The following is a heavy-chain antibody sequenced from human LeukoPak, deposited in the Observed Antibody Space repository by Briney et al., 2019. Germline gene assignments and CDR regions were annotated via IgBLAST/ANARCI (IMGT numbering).Heavy chain of an antibody. CDR1: GGSFSGYY. D-gene: IGHD3-22*01. J-gene: IGHJ4*02. CDR2: INHSGST. CDR3: ARGRDSSGYYYYFDY. V-gene: IGHV4-34*01. Sequence: SETLSLTCAVYGGSFSGYYWSWIRQPPGKGLGWIGEINHSGSTNYNPSLKSRVTISVDTSKNQSSLKLSSVTAADTAVYYCARGRDSSGYYYYFDYWGQGTLVTVSS.